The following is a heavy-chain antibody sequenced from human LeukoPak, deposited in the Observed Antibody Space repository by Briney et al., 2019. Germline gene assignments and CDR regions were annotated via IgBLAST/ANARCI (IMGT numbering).Heavy chain of an antibody. CDR3: AKGLTRHPTGDAFDI. Sequence: GGSLRLSCAASGFTFSSYEMNWVRQAPGKGLEWVSYISSSGSTIYYADSVKGRFTISRDNAKNSLYLQMNSLRAEDTAVYYCAKGLTRHPTGDAFDIWGQGTMVTVSS. D-gene: IGHD2-8*02. J-gene: IGHJ3*02. CDR1: GFTFSSYE. V-gene: IGHV3-48*03. CDR2: ISSSGSTI.